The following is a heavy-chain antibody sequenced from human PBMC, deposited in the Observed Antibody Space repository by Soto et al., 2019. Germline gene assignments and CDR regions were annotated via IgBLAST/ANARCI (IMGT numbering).Heavy chain of an antibody. Sequence: SETLSLTCTVSGGSISEKYWNWVRQPPGKGLEWIGLIFANGNTDYNPSLKGRVTMSVDASKNQFSLRLTSMTAADTAVYYCVASLAASGLNWLDPWGRGTLVTVSS. CDR3: VASLAASGLNWLDP. CDR2: IFANGNT. J-gene: IGHJ5*02. V-gene: IGHV4-4*07. CDR1: GGSISEKY. D-gene: IGHD6-13*01.